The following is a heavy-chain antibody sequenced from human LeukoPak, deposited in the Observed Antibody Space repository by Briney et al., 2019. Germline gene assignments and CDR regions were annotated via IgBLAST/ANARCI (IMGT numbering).Heavy chain of an antibody. CDR1: GFTFSSYA. CDR3: AKETRLLKLGELFPNFDY. V-gene: IGHV3-30-3*01. Sequence: GGSLRLSCAPSGFTFSSYAMHWVRQAPGKGLEWVAVISYDGSNKYYADSVKGRFTISRDNSKNTLYLQMNSLRAEDTAVYYSAKETRLLKLGELFPNFDYWGQGTLVTVSS. D-gene: IGHD3-10*01. CDR2: ISYDGSNK. J-gene: IGHJ4*02.